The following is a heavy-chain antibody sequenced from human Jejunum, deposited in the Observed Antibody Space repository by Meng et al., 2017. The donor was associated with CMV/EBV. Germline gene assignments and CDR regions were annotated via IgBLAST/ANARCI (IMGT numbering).Heavy chain of an antibody. Sequence: GTLNSYAIDWVRQAPGEGLEWMGEVIPIPGRANYAQKFQGRVTIIADIATSTVYMELSSLTSEDTAVYYCAREVGGRLYYYYGVDVWGQGTTVTVSS. CDR1: GTLNSYA. J-gene: IGHJ6*02. CDR2: VIPIPGRA. D-gene: IGHD6-25*01. CDR3: AREVGGRLYYYYGVDV. V-gene: IGHV1-69*10.